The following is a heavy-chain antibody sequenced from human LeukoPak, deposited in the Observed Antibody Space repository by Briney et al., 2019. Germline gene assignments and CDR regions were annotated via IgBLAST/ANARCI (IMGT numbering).Heavy chain of an antibody. J-gene: IGHJ4*02. CDR2: IVVGSGNT. D-gene: IGHD3-22*01. Sequence: SVKVSCKASGFTFTSSAVQWVRQARGQRLEWIGWIVVGSGNTNYAQKFQERVTITRDMSTSTAYMELSSLRSEDTAVYYCAAPRDSSGYYYFDYWGQGTLVTVSS. V-gene: IGHV1-58*01. CDR3: AAPRDSSGYYYFDY. CDR1: GFTFTSSA.